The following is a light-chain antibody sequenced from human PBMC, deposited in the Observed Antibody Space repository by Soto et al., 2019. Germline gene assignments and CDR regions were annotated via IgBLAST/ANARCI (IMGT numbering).Light chain of an antibody. Sequence: DIQMTQSPSSLSASVGDRVTITCRASQGISNYVAWYQQIPGKVPKLLIYAASTLQSGVPSRFSGSGSGTDFTLTISSLQPEDVSTYYCQKYNSAPCTFCQGTNVEIK. J-gene: IGKJ1*01. CDR1: QGISNY. CDR2: AAS. CDR3: QKYNSAPCT. V-gene: IGKV1-27*01.